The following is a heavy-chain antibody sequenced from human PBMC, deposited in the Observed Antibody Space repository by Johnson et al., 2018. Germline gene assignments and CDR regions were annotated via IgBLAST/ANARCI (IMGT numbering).Heavy chain of an antibody. Sequence: VQLVQSGGALVQXGGSLRLSCAASGFTFSDYWMHWVRQAPGKGLVWVSRISHDVSSTSYADSVKGRFTISRDNAKNTVDLQMNGLRAEDTAVYYCAKDRAYYYDSSGYYNAEYFQHWGQGTLVTVSS. V-gene: IGHV3-74*01. D-gene: IGHD3-22*01. J-gene: IGHJ1*01. CDR1: GFTFSDYW. CDR3: AKDRAYYYDSSGYYNAEYFQH. CDR2: ISHDVSST.